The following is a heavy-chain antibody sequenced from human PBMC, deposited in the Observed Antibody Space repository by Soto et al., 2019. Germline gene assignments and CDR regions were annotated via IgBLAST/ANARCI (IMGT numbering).Heavy chain of an antibody. Sequence: PSVKFSFNASGYTFSSNIIHWVREAPVQVLEWMGGSTPFNGDTSYAQKFQGRVTMTTDTSTSTVFMELRSLRFDDTAVYYFARVRVVVGATIDSWGQGTLVNVSS. CDR2: STPFNGDT. CDR1: GYTFSSNI. D-gene: IGHD2-15*01. V-gene: IGHV1-18*04. CDR3: ARVRVVVGATIDS. J-gene: IGHJ4*02.